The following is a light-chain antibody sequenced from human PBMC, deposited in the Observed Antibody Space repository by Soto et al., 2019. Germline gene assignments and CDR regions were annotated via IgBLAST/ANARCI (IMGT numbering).Light chain of an antibody. CDR1: QSLVHSDGNTY. CDR3: MQATQWPWT. Sequence: DVVMTQSPLSLPVTLGQPASISCRSSQSLVHSDGNTYLSWFQQRPGQSPRRLIYQVSNRDSGVPDRFSGSGSGTDFTLKISRVEAEDVGVYYFMQATQWPWTFGQGTKVEI. V-gene: IGKV2-30*02. J-gene: IGKJ1*01. CDR2: QVS.